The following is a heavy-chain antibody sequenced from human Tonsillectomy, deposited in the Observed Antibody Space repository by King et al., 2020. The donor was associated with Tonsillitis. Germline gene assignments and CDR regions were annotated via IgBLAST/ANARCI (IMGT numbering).Heavy chain of an antibody. CDR2: INPSGGTT. J-gene: IGHJ5*02. Sequence: QLVQSGAEVKKPGASVKVSCKASGYTFTSYYMHWVRQAPGQGLEWMGMINPSGGTTSYAQKFQGGVTMTRDTSTNTVYMELSSLRSEDTAVYYCARDRPCSSASCYGGSWFDPWGQGTLVTVCS. V-gene: IGHV1-46*01. CDR1: GYTFTSYY. CDR3: ARDRPCSSASCYGGSWFDP. D-gene: IGHD2-2*01.